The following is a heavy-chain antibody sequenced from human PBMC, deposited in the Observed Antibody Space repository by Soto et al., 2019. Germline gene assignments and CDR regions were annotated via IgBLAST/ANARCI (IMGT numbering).Heavy chain of an antibody. J-gene: IGHJ4*02. V-gene: IGHV3-23*01. Sequence: GGSLRLSCAASGFTFSSYAMSWVRQAPGKGLEWVSAISGSGGSTYYADSVKGRFTISRDNSKNTLYLQMNSLRAEDTAVYYCAKDXGGYYDSSGHPGAYFDYWGQGTLVTVSS. CDR3: AKDXGGYYDSSGHPGAYFDY. D-gene: IGHD3-22*01. CDR1: GFTFSSYA. CDR2: ISGSGGST.